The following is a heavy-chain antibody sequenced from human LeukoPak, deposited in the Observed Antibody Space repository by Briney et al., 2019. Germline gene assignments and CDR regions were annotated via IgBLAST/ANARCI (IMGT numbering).Heavy chain of an antibody. CDR3: ARGAEYCSGGSCYLILDY. V-gene: IGHV4-4*07. Sequence: KPSETLSLTCTVSGGSISSYYWSWIRQPAGKGLEWIGRIYTSGSTYYNPSLKSRVTMSVDTSKNQFSLKLSSVTAADTAVYYCARGAEYCSGGSCYLILDYWGQGTLVTVSS. CDR1: GGSISSYY. CDR2: IYTSGST. J-gene: IGHJ4*02. D-gene: IGHD2-15*01.